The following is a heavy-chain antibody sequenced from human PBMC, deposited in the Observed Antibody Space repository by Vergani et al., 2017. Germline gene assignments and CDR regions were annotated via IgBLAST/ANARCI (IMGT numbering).Heavy chain of an antibody. D-gene: IGHD6-13*01. V-gene: IGHV1-69*04. J-gene: IGHJ5*02. CDR1: GGTFSSYA. CDR3: ARDGAAAGGWFDP. CDR2: IIPILGIA. Sequence: QVQLVQSGAEVKKPGSSVKVSCKASGGTFSSYAISWVRQAPGQGLEWMGRIIPILGIANYAQKFQGRVTITADKSTSTAYMELSSLRSEDTAVYYCARDGAAAGGWFDPWGQGTLVTVSS.